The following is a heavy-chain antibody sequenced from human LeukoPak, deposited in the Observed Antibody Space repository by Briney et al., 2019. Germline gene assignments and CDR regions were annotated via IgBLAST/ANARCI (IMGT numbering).Heavy chain of an antibody. CDR1: GFTFSSYA. D-gene: IGHD3-3*01. CDR3: ARGSTGYYDFWSGQLDY. Sequence: GSLRLSCAASGFTFSSYAMSWVRQAPGKGLEWIGSIYYSGSTYYNPSLKSRVTISVDTSKNQFSLKLSSVTAADTAVYYCARGSTGYYDFWSGQLDYWGQGTLVTVSS. CDR2: IYYSGST. J-gene: IGHJ4*02. V-gene: IGHV4-39*07.